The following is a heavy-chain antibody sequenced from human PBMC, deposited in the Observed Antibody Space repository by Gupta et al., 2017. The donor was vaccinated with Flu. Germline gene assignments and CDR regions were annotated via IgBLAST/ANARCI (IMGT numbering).Heavy chain of an antibody. CDR3: ARCVVDTAMVTPFDY. CDR2: IYYSGST. V-gene: IGHV4-39*01. J-gene: IGHJ4*02. D-gene: IGHD5-18*01. Sequence: QLQLQESGPGLVKPSETLSLTCTVSGGSISCSSYYWGWIRQPPGKGLEWIGSIYYSGSTYYNPSLKSRVTISVDTSKNQFSLKLSSVTAADTAVYYCARCVVDTAMVTPFDYWGQGTLVTVSS. CDR1: GGSISCSSYY.